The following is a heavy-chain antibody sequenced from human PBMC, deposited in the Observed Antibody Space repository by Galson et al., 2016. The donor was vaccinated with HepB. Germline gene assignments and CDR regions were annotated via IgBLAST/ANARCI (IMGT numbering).Heavy chain of an antibody. V-gene: IGHV3-30*18. Sequence: SLRLSCAASGFTFSTYGMHWVRQAPGKGLEWVAVMSYDGSDKYYADSVKGRFTISRDNSKNTLYLQMNSLRAEDTAVYYCAKRSIFGVAQADAFDIWGQGTKVTVSS. D-gene: IGHD3-3*01. CDR2: MSYDGSDK. J-gene: IGHJ3*02. CDR1: GFTFSTYG. CDR3: AKRSIFGVAQADAFDI.